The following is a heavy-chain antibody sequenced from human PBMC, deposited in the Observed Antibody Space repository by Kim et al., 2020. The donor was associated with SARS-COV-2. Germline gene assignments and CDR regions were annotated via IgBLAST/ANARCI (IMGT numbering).Heavy chain of an antibody. J-gene: IGHJ3*02. CDR3: ARVGSSWYRVVGRGAFDI. Sequence: SETLSLTCAVSGGSISSSNWWSWVRQPPGKGLEWIGEIYHSGSTNYNPSLKSRVTISVDKSKNQFSLKLSSVTAADTAVYYCARVGSSWYRVVGRGAFDIWGQGTMVTVSS. D-gene: IGHD6-13*01. CDR1: GGSISSSNW. V-gene: IGHV4-4*02. CDR2: IYHSGST.